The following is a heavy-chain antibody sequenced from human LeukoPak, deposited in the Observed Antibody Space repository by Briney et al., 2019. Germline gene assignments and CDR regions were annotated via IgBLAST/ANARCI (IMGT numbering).Heavy chain of an antibody. CDR2: IRSKAYGGTT. V-gene: IGHV3-49*04. CDR1: GFTFGDYA. Sequence: PGGSLRLSCTASGFTFGDYAMSWVRQAPGKGRRWVGFIRSKAYGGTTEYAASVKGRFTISRDDSKSIAYLQMNSLKTEDTAVYYCTRARVPGVVIPVDYWGQGTLVTVSS. D-gene: IGHD3-3*01. CDR3: TRARVPGVVIPVDY. J-gene: IGHJ4*02.